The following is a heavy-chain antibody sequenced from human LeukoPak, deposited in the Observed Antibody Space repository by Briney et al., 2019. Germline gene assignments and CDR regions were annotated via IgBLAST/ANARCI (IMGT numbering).Heavy chain of an antibody. J-gene: IGHJ4*02. D-gene: IGHD3-3*01. CDR2: ISGSGGST. CDR3: AKVLWDGPWHDFWSGYPDY. CDR1: GFTFSSYA. V-gene: IGHV3-23*01. Sequence: PGGSLRLSCAASGFTFSSYAMSWVRQAPGKGLEWVSAISGSGGSTYYADSVKGRFTISRDNSKNTLYLQMNSLRAEDTAVYYCAKVLWDGPWHDFWSGYPDYWGQGTLVTVSS.